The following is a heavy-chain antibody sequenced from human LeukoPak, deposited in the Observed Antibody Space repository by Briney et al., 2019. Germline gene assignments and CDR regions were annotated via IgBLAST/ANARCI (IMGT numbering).Heavy chain of an antibody. V-gene: IGHV3-23*01. J-gene: IGHJ4*02. D-gene: IGHD3-10*01. CDR2: IRGNGGSI. CDR1: GFTFSTDT. Sequence: GGPLRLSCVASGFTFSTDTMSWFRQAPGKRLEWVSRIRGNGGSIYHADSVKGRFTISRDNSKNTLYLQMSSLRAEDTAVYYCAKGGVAVTAPDCWGQGTLVTVSS. CDR3: AKGGVAVTAPDC.